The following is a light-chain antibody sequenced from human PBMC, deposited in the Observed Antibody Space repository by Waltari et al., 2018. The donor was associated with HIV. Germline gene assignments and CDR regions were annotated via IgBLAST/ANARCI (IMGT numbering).Light chain of an antibody. Sequence: QSALTQPASVSGSPGQSITISCTGTSSDVGSYNLVSWYQQHQGKAPKLMIYEGSKRPSGVSNRFSGSKSGNTASLTISGLQAEDEADYYCCSYAGSSTYVFGTGTEVTVL. CDR3: CSYAGSSTYV. CDR2: EGS. J-gene: IGLJ1*01. V-gene: IGLV2-23*01. CDR1: SSDVGSYNL.